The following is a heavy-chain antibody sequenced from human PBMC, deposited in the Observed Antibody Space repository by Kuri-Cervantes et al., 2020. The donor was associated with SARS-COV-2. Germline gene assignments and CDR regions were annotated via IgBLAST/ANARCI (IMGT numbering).Heavy chain of an antibody. J-gene: IGHJ5*02. CDR3: TRELKSAGWFDP. Sequence: ASVKVSCKASGYTFNNYDMNWVRQGPGQGLEWMAWINPHSGETGYAQKFEGRVTITSITSMNTVYLEVSRLTSQDTAIYYCTRELKSAGWFDPWGQGTLVTVSS. CDR1: GYTFNNYD. CDR2: INPHSGET. V-gene: IGHV1-8*03. D-gene: IGHD6-13*01.